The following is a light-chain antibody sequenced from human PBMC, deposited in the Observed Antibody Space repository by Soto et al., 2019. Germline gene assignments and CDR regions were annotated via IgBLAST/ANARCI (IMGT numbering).Light chain of an antibody. CDR1: QSVAKNY. CDR3: HQYASSPQT. J-gene: IGKJ1*01. CDR2: DAS. V-gene: IGKV3-20*01. Sequence: EIVLTQSPGTLSLSPGERATLSCRASQSVAKNYLAWYQQEPGQAPRLLIYDASKRATGIPDRFSGSGSGTEFTLTISRLEPEDFAVYYCHQYASSPQTFGQGTKVEIK.